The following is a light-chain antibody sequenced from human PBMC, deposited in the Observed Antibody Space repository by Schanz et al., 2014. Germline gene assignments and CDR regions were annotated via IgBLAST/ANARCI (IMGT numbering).Light chain of an antibody. J-gene: IGLJ3*02. CDR2: DVS. CDR1: SSDIGAYNF. Sequence: QSALTQPRSVSGSPGQSVTISCTGTSSDIGAYNFVSWYQQHPGKAPKLMIYDVSKRPSGVPDRFSGSKSGNTASLTISGLQAEDEADYYCSAYTRSSAHWFFGGGTKVTVL. CDR3: SAYTRSSAHWF. V-gene: IGLV2-11*01.